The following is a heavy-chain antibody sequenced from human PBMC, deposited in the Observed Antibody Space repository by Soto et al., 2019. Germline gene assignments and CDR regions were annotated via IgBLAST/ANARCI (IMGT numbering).Heavy chain of an antibody. Sequence: SETLSLTCTVSGGSISSYYWSWIRQPPGKGLEWIGYIYYSGSTNYNPSLKSRVTISVDTSKNQFSLKLSSVTAADTAVYYCASLGGIAADDEDVWGQGTTVTVSS. CDR2: IYYSGST. D-gene: IGHD6-13*01. J-gene: IGHJ6*02. CDR3: ASLGGIAADDEDV. V-gene: IGHV4-59*01. CDR1: GGSISSYY.